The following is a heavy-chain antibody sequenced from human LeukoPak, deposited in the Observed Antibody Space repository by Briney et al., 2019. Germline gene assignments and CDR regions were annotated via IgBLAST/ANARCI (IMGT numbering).Heavy chain of an antibody. CDR1: GGSFSGYY. J-gene: IGHJ4*02. CDR3: ARSASGSYNY. D-gene: IGHD3-10*01. CDR2: INHSGST. Sequence: SETLSLTCAVYGGSFSGYYWSWIRQPPGKGLEWIGEINHSGSTNYNPSLKSRVTISVDASKNQFSLKLSSVTAADTAVYYCARSASGSYNYWGQGTLVTVSS. V-gene: IGHV4-34*01.